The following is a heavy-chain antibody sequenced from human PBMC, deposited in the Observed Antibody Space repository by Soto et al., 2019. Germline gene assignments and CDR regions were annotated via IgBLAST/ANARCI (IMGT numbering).Heavy chain of an antibody. J-gene: IGHJ5*02. CDR3: ARAPHPGIAAAGGFDP. Sequence: GGSLRLSCAASGFAFSDYYMSWIRQAPGKGLEGVSYISSSSSYTNYADSVKGRFTISRDNAKNSLYLQMNSLRAEDTAVYYCARAPHPGIAAAGGFDPWGQGTLVTVSS. V-gene: IGHV3-11*06. D-gene: IGHD6-13*01. CDR1: GFAFSDYY. CDR2: ISSSSSYT.